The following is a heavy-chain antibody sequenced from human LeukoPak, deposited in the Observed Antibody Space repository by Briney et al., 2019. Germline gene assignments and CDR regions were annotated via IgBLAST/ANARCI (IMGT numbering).Heavy chain of an antibody. D-gene: IGHD5-12*01. V-gene: IGHV1-2*02. J-gene: IGHJ2*01. CDR3: ARARVVATLAGDFGL. Sequence: GASVKVSCKASGYTFTGYYMHWVRQAPGQGLEWMRWINPNSGGTNYAQKFQGRVTMTRDTSISTAYMELSRLRSDDTAVYYCARARVVATLAGDFGLWGRGTLVTVSS. CDR1: GYTFTGYY. CDR2: INPNSGGT.